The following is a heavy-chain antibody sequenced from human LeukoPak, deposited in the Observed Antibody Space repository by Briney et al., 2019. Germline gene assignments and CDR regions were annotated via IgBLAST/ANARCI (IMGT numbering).Heavy chain of an antibody. Sequence: GESLKISCKGSGYSFTSYWITWVRQMPGKGLECMGQIDPSDSYTNYRPSFQGHVTISADKSINTAYLQWSSLKASDTAIYYCARPNRGALFDYWGQGTLVAVSS. CDR3: ARPNRGALFDY. D-gene: IGHD1-14*01. J-gene: IGHJ4*02. CDR2: IDPSDSYT. CDR1: GYSFTSYW. V-gene: IGHV5-10-1*01.